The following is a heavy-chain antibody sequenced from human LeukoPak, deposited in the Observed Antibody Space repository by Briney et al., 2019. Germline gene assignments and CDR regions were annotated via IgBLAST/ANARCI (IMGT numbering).Heavy chain of an antibody. D-gene: IGHD3-16*01. CDR3: ARVLIQDY. V-gene: IGHV1-18*01. CDR1: GYTFTSYG. CDR2: ISACNGKT. J-gene: IGHJ4*02. Sequence: RGSVKVSCKASGYTFTSYGISWVRQAPGQGLEWMGWISACNGKTNYAQKLQGRVTMTTDTSTSTAYMELRSLRSDDTAVYYCARVLIQDYWGQGTLVTASS.